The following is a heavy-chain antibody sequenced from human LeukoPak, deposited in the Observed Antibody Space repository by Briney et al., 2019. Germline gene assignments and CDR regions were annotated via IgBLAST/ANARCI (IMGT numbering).Heavy chain of an antibody. CDR3: ATGGGYRFAY. J-gene: IGHJ4*02. V-gene: IGHV7-4-1*02. D-gene: IGHD6-25*01. CDR1: GYSITNYA. CDR2: INTNAEKS. Sequence: ASVKVSCKASGYSITNYAILWVRQAPGQGLEWMGWINTNAEKSTYAPGFTGRYVFSLDSSVNTAYLQISSLKAEDTALYYCATGGGYRFAYWGQGTLVTVSS.